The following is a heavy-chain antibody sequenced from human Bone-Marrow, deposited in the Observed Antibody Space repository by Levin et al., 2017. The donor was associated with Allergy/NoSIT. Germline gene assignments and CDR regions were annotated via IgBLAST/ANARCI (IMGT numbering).Heavy chain of an antibody. CDR1: GFSFSTYT. CDR2: MSYDGSKY. J-gene: IGHJ4*02. V-gene: IGHV3-30-3*01. CDR3: AREEWKRTPTFDY. Sequence: LTGGSLRLSCAASGFSFSTYTLHWVRQAPGKGLDWVALMSYDGSKYYYADSVKGRFTISRDNSKNTLFLQMNSLRAEDTAVYYCAREEWKRTPTFDYWGQGTLVTVSS. D-gene: IGHD3-3*01.